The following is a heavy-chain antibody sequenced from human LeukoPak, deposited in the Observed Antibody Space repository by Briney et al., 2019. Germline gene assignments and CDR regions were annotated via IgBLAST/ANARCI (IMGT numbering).Heavy chain of an antibody. Sequence: SETLSLTCTVSGGSISGYYWSWIRQPAGKGLEWVGRVYTSGSTNYNPSLKSRVTISVDTSKNQFSLKLSSVAAADTAVYYCAVAAAGTLFDPWGQGTLVTVSS. CDR2: VYTSGST. D-gene: IGHD6-13*01. CDR1: GGSISGYY. J-gene: IGHJ5*02. V-gene: IGHV4-4*07. CDR3: AVAAAGTLFDP.